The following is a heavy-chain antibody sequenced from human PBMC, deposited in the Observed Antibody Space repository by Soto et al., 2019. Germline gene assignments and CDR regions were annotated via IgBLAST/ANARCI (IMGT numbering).Heavy chain of an antibody. J-gene: IGHJ4*02. V-gene: IGHV1-69*08. CDR3: SRRGDDSLSVDFDR. CDR2: IIPVLGPP. D-gene: IGHD5-12*01. CDR1: GDTFSTST. Sequence: QVQLVQSGAEVKKPGSSVTVSCTVSGDTFSTSTINWVRQAPRQGLEWMGRIIPVLGPPHYSQTFQGRLTITADTSTNTVYMELSSLRSEDTAVYFCSRRGDDSLSVDFDRWGQGTLVTVSS.